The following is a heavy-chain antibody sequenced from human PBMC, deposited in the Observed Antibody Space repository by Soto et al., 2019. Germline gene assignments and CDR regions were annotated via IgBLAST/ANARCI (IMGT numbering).Heavy chain of an antibody. CDR1: GFTFSSYG. D-gene: IGHD6-13*01. CDR2: IWYDGSNK. Sequence: QVQLVESGGGVVQPGRSLRLSCAASGFTFSSYGMHWVRQAPGKGLEWVAVIWYDGSNKYYADSVKGRFTISRDNSKNTLYLQMNSLRGEDTAVYYFARDLIKQQLVRDYWGRGTLVTVSS. CDR3: ARDLIKQQLVRDY. J-gene: IGHJ4*02. V-gene: IGHV3-33*01.